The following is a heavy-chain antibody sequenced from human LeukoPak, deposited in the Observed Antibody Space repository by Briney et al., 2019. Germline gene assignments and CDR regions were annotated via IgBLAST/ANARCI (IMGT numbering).Heavy chain of an antibody. Sequence: GGSLRLSCAASGFTVSSNYMSWVRQAPGKGLEWVSVIYSGGSTYYADSVKGRFTISRDNSENTLYLQMNSLRAEDTAVYYCARGDRRYFDWSPSPPENELSYWGQGTLVTVSS. V-gene: IGHV3-53*01. CDR2: IYSGGST. CDR3: ARGDRRYFDWSPSPPENELSY. D-gene: IGHD3-9*01. J-gene: IGHJ4*02. CDR1: GFTVSSNY.